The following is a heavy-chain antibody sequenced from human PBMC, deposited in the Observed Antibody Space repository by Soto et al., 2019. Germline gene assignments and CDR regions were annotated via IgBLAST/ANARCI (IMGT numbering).Heavy chain of an antibody. CDR3: AREVNSSPARGPNWFDP. Sequence: PSETLSLPCAVSCYSINKSHWWSLGRPTPGKGLEWIGETYHSGATNYNPSLKTRVTISIDKSKNQFSLKMNSVTAADTAVYYCAREVNSSPARGPNWFDPWGQGTLVTVSS. CDR2: TYHSGAT. CDR1: CYSINKSHW. J-gene: IGHJ5*02. D-gene: IGHD6-13*01. V-gene: IGHV4-4*02.